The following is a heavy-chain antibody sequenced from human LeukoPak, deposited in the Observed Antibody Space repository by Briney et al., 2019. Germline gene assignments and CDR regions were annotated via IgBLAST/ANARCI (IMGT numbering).Heavy chain of an antibody. CDR3: ARDGSAWNLDY. D-gene: IGHD1-1*01. V-gene: IGHV3-33*01. J-gene: IGHJ4*02. CDR1: GFIFSTYG. Sequence: GRSLRLSCAASGFIFSTYGMHWVRQAPGKGLEGVAVIWSDGSNKYYVDSVKGRFIISRDYSRNTLYLQMNSLRAEDTAVYYCARDGSAWNLDYWGQGTLVTVSS. CDR2: IWSDGSNK.